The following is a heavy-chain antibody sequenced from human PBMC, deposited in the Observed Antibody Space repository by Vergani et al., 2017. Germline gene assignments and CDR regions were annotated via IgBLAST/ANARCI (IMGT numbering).Heavy chain of an antibody. V-gene: IGHV3-21*01. J-gene: IGHJ4*02. CDR2: ISGSSSYI. CDR3: ARDLGLRGFDY. Sequence: EVQLVESGGGLVKPGGSLSLSCAASGFPFSSYSMNWVRQAPRKGLEWVSSISGSSSYIYYADSGKGRFTISRDNAKNSLYLQMNSLRAEETAVYYCARDLGLRGFDYWGQGTLVTVYS. CDR1: GFPFSSYS. D-gene: IGHD7-27*01.